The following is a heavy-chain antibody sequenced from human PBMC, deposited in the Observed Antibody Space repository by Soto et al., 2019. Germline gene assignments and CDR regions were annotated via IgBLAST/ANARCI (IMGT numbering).Heavy chain of an antibody. J-gene: IGHJ4*02. CDR3: ASGYSSGPQRDY. CDR2: ISYDGSNK. CDR1: GFTFSSYG. V-gene: IGHV3-30*03. D-gene: IGHD6-19*01. Sequence: GGSLRLSCAASGFTFSSYGMHWVRQAPGKGLEWVAVISYDGSNKYYADSVKGRFTISRDNSKNTLYLQMNSLRAEDTAVYYCASGYSSGPQRDYWGQGTLVTVSS.